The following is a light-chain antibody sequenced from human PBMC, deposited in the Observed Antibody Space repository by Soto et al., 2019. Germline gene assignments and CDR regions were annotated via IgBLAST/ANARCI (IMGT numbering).Light chain of an antibody. Sequence: QSVLTQPPSASGSPGQSITLSCTGTSSDVGKYNYVSWYQQYPGKAPKLLIYEVTKRPSGVPDRFSGSKSGNTASLTVSGLQTEDEADYYCRSYAGSDNFVFGGGTKLTVL. CDR1: SSDVGKYNY. CDR3: RSYAGSDNFV. V-gene: IGLV2-8*01. J-gene: IGLJ3*02. CDR2: EVT.